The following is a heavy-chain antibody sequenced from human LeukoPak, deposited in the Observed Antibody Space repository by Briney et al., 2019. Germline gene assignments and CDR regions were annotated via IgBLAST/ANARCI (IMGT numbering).Heavy chain of an antibody. D-gene: IGHD3-3*01. J-gene: IGHJ3*02. Sequence: GGFLRLSCAASGFTVSSNYMSWVRQAPGKGLEWVSVIYSGGSTYYADSVKGRFTISRDNSKNTLYVQMNSLRAEDTAVYYCARGAFGVYAFDIWGQGTMVTVSS. CDR1: GFTVSSNY. V-gene: IGHV3-53*01. CDR3: ARGAFGVYAFDI. CDR2: IYSGGST.